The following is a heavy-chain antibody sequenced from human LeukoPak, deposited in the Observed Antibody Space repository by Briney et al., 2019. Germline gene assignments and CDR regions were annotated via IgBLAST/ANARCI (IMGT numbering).Heavy chain of an antibody. CDR2: MNPNSGST. Sequence: GGSVKVSCRASGYTFTSYDINWVRQATGQGLEWVGWMNPNSGSTGYAQKFQGRVTMTRNIFISTAYMELSSLRSEDTAVYYCARDYGGNSGWFDPWGQGTLVTVSS. D-gene: IGHD4-23*01. CDR3: ARDYGGNSGWFDP. CDR1: GYTFTSYD. V-gene: IGHV1-8*01. J-gene: IGHJ5*02.